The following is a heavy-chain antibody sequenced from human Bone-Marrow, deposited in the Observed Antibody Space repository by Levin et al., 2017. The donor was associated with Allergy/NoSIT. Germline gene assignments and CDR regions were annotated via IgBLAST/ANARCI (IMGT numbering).Heavy chain of an antibody. J-gene: IGHJ4*02. Sequence: LSLTCAASGFPFTDAWMNWVRQAPGKGLEWIGRIKSTSDGGTTDYAAPVKGRFTISRDDSESTVYLLMNSLKSEDTAIYYCTTLGSSRKFDYWGQGALVTVSS. CDR1: GFPFTDAW. D-gene: IGHD3-10*01. CDR3: TTLGSSRKFDY. CDR2: IKSTSDGGTT. V-gene: IGHV3-15*01.